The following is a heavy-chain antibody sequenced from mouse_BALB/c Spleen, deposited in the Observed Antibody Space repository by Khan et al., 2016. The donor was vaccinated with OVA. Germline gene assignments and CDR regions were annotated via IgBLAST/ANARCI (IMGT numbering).Heavy chain of an antibody. V-gene: IGHV2-3*01. Sequence: QVQLKQSGPGLVAPSQSLSFTCTVSGFSLISYGVSWVRQPPGKGLEWLGVIWGDGTTNYHSTLISRLIISKDNSKSQVFLKLNSLQTDDTVTYYCAKFTPDYYSMDYWGQGTSVTVSS. D-gene: IGHD1-1*01. CDR3: AKFTPDYYSMDY. CDR2: IWGDGTT. CDR1: GFSLISYG. J-gene: IGHJ4*01.